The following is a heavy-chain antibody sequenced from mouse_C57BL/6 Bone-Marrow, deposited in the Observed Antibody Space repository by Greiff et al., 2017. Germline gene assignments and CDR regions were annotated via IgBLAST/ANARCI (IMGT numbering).Heavy chain of an antibody. D-gene: IGHD2-3*01. CDR1: YFAFMASA. CDR2: FTMYSDAT. J-gene: IGHJ1*03. Sequence: QVQLQQSGAELVRPGSSVKLSCKASYFAFMASAMHWVKQRPGHGLEWIGTFTMYSDATEYSENFKGKATLTANTSSRTAYMELSSLTSEDSAVYYCARGIYDGPFGVWGTGTTVTVSS. CDR3: ARGIYDGPFGV. V-gene: IGHV1-49*01.